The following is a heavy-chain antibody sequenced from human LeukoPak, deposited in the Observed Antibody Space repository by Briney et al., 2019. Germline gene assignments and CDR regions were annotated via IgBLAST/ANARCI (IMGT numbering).Heavy chain of an antibody. V-gene: IGHV1-69*08. J-gene: IGHJ4*02. D-gene: IGHD6-13*01. Sequence: ASVKVSCKASRGTFSNYIVSWVRQAPGQGLEWMGRIIPIHGSVNYAQKFQGRVTFTADKSTTTAYMELTSLGSEDTAVYFCARASELTYSSWYVPPFDSWGQGTPVTVSS. CDR1: RGTFSNYI. CDR3: ARASELTYSSWYVPPFDS. CDR2: IIPIHGSV.